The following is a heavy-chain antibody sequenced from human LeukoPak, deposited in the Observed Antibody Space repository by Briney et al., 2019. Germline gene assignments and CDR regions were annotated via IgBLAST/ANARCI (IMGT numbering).Heavy chain of an antibody. CDR1: GFIFSSYE. CDR2: ISSSVSTI. CDR3: AREAYSSGWSIWDC. J-gene: IGHJ4*02. V-gene: IGHV3-48*03. D-gene: IGHD6-19*01. Sequence: EGSLRLSCAASGFIFSSYEMNWVRQAPGKGLEWVSYISSSVSTIFYADSVKGRFTISRDNAKNSLYLQMNSLRVEDTAVYYCAREAYSSGWSIWDCWGQGTLVTVSS.